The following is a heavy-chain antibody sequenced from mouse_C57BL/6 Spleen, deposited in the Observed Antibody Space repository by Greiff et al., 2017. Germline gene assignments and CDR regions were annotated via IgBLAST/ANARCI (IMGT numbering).Heavy chain of an antibody. Sequence: DVKLQESGAELVRPGASVKLSCTASGFNIKDYYMHWVKQRPEQGLEWIGRIDPEDGDTEYAPKFQGKATMTADTSSNTAYLQLSSLTSEDTAVYYCTTSRSSSGFSYAMDYWGQGTSVTVSS. J-gene: IGHJ4*01. CDR1: GFNIKDYY. CDR2: IDPEDGDT. CDR3: TTSRSSSGFSYAMDY. V-gene: IGHV14-1*01. D-gene: IGHD3-2*02.